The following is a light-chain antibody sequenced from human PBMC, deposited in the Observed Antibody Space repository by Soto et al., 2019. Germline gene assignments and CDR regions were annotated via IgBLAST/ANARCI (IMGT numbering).Light chain of an antibody. CDR1: QSVSSSY. V-gene: IGKV3-20*01. CDR2: GAS. Sequence: EIVLTQSPGTLSLSPGERATLSCRASQSVSSSYLAWHQQKPGQAPRLLIYGASSRATGIPDRFSGSGSGTDFTLTISRLEPEDFEVYYCQLYGSSPYTFGQGTKLEIK. CDR3: QLYGSSPYT. J-gene: IGKJ2*01.